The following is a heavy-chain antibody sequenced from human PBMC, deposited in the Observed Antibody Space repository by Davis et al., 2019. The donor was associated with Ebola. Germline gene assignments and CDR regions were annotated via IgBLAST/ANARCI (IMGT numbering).Heavy chain of an antibody. V-gene: IGHV1-69*13. CDR3: ARVCCSSTSCWCYYYYGMDV. CDR2: IIPIFGTA. CDR1: GGTFSSYA. D-gene: IGHD2-2*01. Sequence: SVKVSCKASGGTFSSYAISWVRQAPGQGLEWMGGIIPIFGTANYAQKFQGRVTITADESTSTAYMELSSLRSEDTAVYYCARVCCSSTSCWCYYYYGMDVWGQGTTVTVSS. J-gene: IGHJ6*02.